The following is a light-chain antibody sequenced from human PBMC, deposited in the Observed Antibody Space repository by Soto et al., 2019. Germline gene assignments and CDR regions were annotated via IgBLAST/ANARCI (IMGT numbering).Light chain of an antibody. Sequence: EIVLTQSPGTLSLSPGERATLSCRASQSVSSSYLAWYQQKPGQAPRLLIYRTSNRATGIPDRFSGSGSGTDFTLTISRLEPEDFAVYYCQQYGSSPPRTFGQGTKVDIK. CDR2: RTS. J-gene: IGKJ1*01. V-gene: IGKV3-20*01. CDR1: QSVSSSY. CDR3: QQYGSSPPRT.